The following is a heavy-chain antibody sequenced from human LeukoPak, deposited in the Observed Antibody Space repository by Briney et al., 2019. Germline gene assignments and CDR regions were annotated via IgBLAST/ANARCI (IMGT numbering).Heavy chain of an antibody. CDR3: ARDLFSGSYQEDF. Sequence: GGSLRLSCAASGFTLSSYWMSWVRQAPGKGLEWVANIKYDGSAKYYVDSVKGRFTISRDDAKNALYLEMNSLRAEDTAVYYCARDLFSGSYQEDFWGQGALVTVSS. V-gene: IGHV3-7*01. D-gene: IGHD1-26*01. CDR2: IKYDGSAK. J-gene: IGHJ4*02. CDR1: GFTLSSYW.